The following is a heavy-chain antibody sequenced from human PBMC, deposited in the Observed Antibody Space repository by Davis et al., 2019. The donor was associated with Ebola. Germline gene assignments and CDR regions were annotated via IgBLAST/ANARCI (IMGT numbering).Heavy chain of an antibody. V-gene: IGHV1-46*01. Sequence: AASVKVSCKASGYTFTGYFMHWVRQAPGQGLEWMGIINPSGGSTSYAQKFQGRVTMTRDTSTSTVYMELSSLRSEDTAVYYCARVEWTYCSGGSCYSDGFDYWGQGTLVTVSS. J-gene: IGHJ4*02. CDR3: ARVEWTYCSGGSCYSDGFDY. CDR1: GYTFTGYF. CDR2: INPSGGST. D-gene: IGHD2-15*01.